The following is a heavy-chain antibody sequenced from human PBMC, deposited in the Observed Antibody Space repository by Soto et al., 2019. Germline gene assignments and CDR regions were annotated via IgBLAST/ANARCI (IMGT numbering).Heavy chain of an antibody. D-gene: IGHD6-6*01. CDR1: SGSFSGYY. J-gene: IGHJ6*02. V-gene: IGHV4-34*01. Sequence: SETLSLTCAVYSGSFSGYYWSWIRQPPGKGMEWIGEINHSGSTNYNPSLKGRVTIPVDTSKNQFSLKLSSVTAADTAVYYCARDHYRSSSSGGMDVWGQGTTVTVSS. CDR2: INHSGST. CDR3: ARDHYRSSSSGGMDV.